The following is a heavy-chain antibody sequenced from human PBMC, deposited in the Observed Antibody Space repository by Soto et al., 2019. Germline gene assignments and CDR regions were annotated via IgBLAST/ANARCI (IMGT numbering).Heavy chain of an antibody. CDR2: ISSSGSTI. V-gene: IGHV3-48*03. CDR1: GFTFSSYE. CDR3: ARDTVAGFV. Sequence: PGGSLRLSXAASGFTFSSYEVNWVRQAPGKGLEWVSYISSSGSTIYYADSVKGRFTISRDNAKNSLYLQMNSLRAEDTAVYYCARDTVAGFVWGQGTTVTVSS. J-gene: IGHJ6*02. D-gene: IGHD6-19*01.